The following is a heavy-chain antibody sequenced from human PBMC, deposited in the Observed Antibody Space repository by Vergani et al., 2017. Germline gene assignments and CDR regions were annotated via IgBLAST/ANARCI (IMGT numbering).Heavy chain of an antibody. CDR2: IYNSGNG. Sequence: QMQLQESGPGLVKASETLSLTCTVSGDSIISRSYYWGWIRHPPGKWLEWIGSIYNSGNGDSSSSLKSRVTISADTSKNQFSLRLTSVTAADTAGYYCASGKYYSDSTSHFRGRYFDVWGRGTLVTVPS. J-gene: IGHJ2*01. CDR1: GDSIISRSYY. D-gene: IGHD3-16*01. V-gene: IGHV4-39*01. CDR3: ASGKYYSDSTSHFRGRYFDV.